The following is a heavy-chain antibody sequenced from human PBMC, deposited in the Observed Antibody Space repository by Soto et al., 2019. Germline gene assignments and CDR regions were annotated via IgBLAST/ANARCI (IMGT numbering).Heavy chain of an antibody. V-gene: IGHV1-8*01. D-gene: IGHD3-10*01. J-gene: IGHJ4*02. CDR3: ARGELLWFGELLR. Sequence: QVQLVQSGAEGKKPGASVKVSCKASGYTFTSYEINWVRQATGQGREWMGWMNPNSGDTGYAQKFQGRVTMTRNTCISTAYMELSRLRSEDTAVYYCARGELLWFGELLRWGQGTLVTVSS. CDR2: MNPNSGDT. CDR1: GYTFTSYE.